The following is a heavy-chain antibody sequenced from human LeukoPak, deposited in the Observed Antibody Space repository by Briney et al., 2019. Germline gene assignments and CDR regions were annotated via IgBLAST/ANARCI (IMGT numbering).Heavy chain of an antibody. CDR3: VKDEDWGFGS. CDR2: IRSDGSDK. V-gene: IGHV3-30*02. D-gene: IGHD7-27*01. CDR1: GFNFRDYG. J-gene: IGHJ4*02. Sequence: GGSLRLSCAASGFNFRDYGMHWVRRSPGKGLEWVTYIRSDGSDKYYTDSVKGRFTISRDSSTNTLYLQMNGLRAEDTALYYCVKDEDWGFGSWGQGMPVTVSS.